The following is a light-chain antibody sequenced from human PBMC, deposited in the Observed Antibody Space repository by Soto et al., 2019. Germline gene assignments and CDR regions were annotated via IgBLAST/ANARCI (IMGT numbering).Light chain of an antibody. J-gene: IGLJ1*01. CDR2: RNN. CDR3: AACDDSLSGSYV. V-gene: IGLV1-47*01. CDR1: SSNIGSNY. Sequence: QSVLTQPPSASGTPGQRVTISCSGSSSNIGSNYVYWYQQLPGTAPKLLIYRNNQRPSGVPDRFSCSKSGTSASSAISGLRSSDEAEYYCAACDDSLSGSYVFGTGTKLTVL.